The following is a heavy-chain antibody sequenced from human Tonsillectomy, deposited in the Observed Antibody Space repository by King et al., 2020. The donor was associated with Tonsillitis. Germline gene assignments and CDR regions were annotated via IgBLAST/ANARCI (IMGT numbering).Heavy chain of an antibody. Sequence: VQLVESGGGLVKPGGSLRLSCAASGFIFSTHNMVWVRQTAERGLEWVASINSGGTSIYYADSVRGRFTISRDNDKRSVYLQMDSLRVEDTALYYCARSAAARGVDYWGRGTLVTVSS. CDR1: GFIFSTHN. CDR2: INSGGTSI. V-gene: IGHV3-21*01. CDR3: ARSAAARGVDY. J-gene: IGHJ4*02. D-gene: IGHD5-18*01.